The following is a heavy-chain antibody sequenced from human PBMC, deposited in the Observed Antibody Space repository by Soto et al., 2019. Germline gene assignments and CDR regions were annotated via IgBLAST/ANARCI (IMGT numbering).Heavy chain of an antibody. CDR2: LYHSGST. J-gene: IGHJ1*01. CDR3: ARTAYSGSPIDH. CDR1: DDSISSRTYY. D-gene: IGHD1-26*01. V-gene: IGHV4-39*01. Sequence: QMQLQASGPGLLEPSETLSLTCTVSDDSISSRTYYWAWIRQPPGKGLEWIGYLYHSGSTYYAPSGNRRATMAVDTFKKQLSLKLTSVTAADTAVYYCARTAYSGSPIDHWGQGTLVTVSP.